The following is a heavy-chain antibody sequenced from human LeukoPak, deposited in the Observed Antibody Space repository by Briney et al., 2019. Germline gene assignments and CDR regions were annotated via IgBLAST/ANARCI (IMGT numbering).Heavy chain of an antibody. CDR2: VTPDSAVT. V-gene: IGHV1-2*02. J-gene: IGHJ5*02. D-gene: IGHD3-10*01. CDR3: ARERGVRGPRGNWFDP. CDR1: GYTFTDYY. Sequence: GASVKVSCKSSGYTFTDYYIHWVRQAPGQGLEWMGWVTPDSAVTKYAQKFQGRVTLTRDTTITTVYMELTSLTSDDTAVYYCARERGVRGPRGNWFDPWGQGTLVTVSS.